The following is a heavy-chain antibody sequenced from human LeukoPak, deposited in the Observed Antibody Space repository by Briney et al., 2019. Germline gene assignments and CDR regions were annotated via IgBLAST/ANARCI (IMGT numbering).Heavy chain of an antibody. D-gene: IGHD2-2*01. Sequence: SETLSLACTVSGGSISSYYWSWIRQPAGKGLEWIGRIYISGSTNYNPSLKSRVTMSVDTSKNQFSLKLSSVTAADTAVYYCARGPPDCSSTSCYAFDAFDIWGQGTMVTVSS. CDR2: IYISGST. J-gene: IGHJ3*02. CDR1: GGSISSYY. CDR3: ARGPPDCSSTSCYAFDAFDI. V-gene: IGHV4-4*07.